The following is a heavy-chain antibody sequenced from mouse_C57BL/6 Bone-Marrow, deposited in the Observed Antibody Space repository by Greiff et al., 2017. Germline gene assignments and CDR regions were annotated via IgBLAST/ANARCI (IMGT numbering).Heavy chain of an antibody. CDR3: ARGDTTVVAPYYFDY. J-gene: IGHJ2*01. CDR2: ISDGGSYT. V-gene: IGHV5-4*03. CDR1: GFTFSSYA. D-gene: IGHD1-1*01. Sequence: EVMLVESGGGLVKPGGSLKLSCAASGFTFSSYAMSWVRQTPEKRLEWVATISDGGSYTYYPDTVKGRFTISRDNAKNNLYLQMSHLKSEDTAMYYCARGDTTVVAPYYFDYWGQGTTLTVSS.